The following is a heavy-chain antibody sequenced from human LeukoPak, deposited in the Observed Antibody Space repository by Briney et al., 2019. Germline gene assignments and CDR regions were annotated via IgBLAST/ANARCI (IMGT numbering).Heavy chain of an antibody. Sequence: GGSLRLSCAASGFTVSSNYMSWVRQAPGKGLEWVSVIYSGGSTYYADSVKGRFTISRDNSKNTLYLQMNSLRAEDTAVYYCARAVWFGELEHWGQGTLVIVSS. J-gene: IGHJ4*02. CDR3: ARAVWFGELEH. CDR2: IYSGGST. V-gene: IGHV3-66*01. CDR1: GFTVSSNY. D-gene: IGHD3-10*01.